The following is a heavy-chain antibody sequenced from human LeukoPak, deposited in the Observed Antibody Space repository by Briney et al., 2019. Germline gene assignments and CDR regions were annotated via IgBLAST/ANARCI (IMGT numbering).Heavy chain of an antibody. Sequence: GESLKISCRGSGYSFTSYWIGWVRQVPGKGLEWMGFMDPGDSDTRYSPSFQGQVTISADKSISTAYLQWSSLKASDTAMYYCASLKSASDNYDSSGPGGFDIWGQGTMVTASS. V-gene: IGHV5-51*01. D-gene: IGHD3-22*01. CDR1: GYSFTSYW. CDR2: MDPGDSDT. J-gene: IGHJ3*02. CDR3: ASLKSASDNYDSSGPGGFDI.